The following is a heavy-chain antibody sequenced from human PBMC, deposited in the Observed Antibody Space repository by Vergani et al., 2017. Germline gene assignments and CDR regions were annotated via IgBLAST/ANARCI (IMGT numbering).Heavy chain of an antibody. V-gene: IGHV5-51*01. CDR2: IFPGDSDT. J-gene: IGHJ4*02. Sequence: EVQLVQSGAEVKKPGESLKISCKGAGYSFTTYWIGWVRQIPGKGLEWMGIIFPGDSDTRYSQSFQGQVTIAAHNSLSTAYLQWRSLKASDTSMYYCARPSNHLPYCFDSWGQGTLVTVSS. CDR3: ARPSNHLPYCFDS. D-gene: IGHD1-14*01. CDR1: GYSFTTYW.